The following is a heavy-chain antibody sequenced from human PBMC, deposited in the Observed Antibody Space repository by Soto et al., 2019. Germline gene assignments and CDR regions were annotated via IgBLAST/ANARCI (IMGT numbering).Heavy chain of an antibody. Sequence: SETLSLTCTVSGGSISSGGYYWSWIRQHPGKGLEWIGYIYYSGSTYYNPSLKSRVTISVDTSKNQFSLKPSSVTAADTAVYYCARFRSSTSCCNWFDPWGEGTLVTVSS. J-gene: IGHJ5*02. CDR3: ARFRSSTSCCNWFDP. V-gene: IGHV4-31*03. CDR2: IYYSGST. CDR1: GGSISSGGYY. D-gene: IGHD2-2*01.